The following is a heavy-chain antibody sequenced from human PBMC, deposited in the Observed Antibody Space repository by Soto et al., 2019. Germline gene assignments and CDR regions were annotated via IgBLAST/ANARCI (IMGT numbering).Heavy chain of an antibody. CDR3: ARYYYDYIWGSYRPPDY. Sequence: SETLSLTCTVSGGSISSSSYYWGWIRQPPGKRLEWIGSIYNSGSTYYNPSLKSRVTISVDTSKNQFSLNLCSVTAADTAVYYCARYYYDYIWGSYRPPDYWGQGTLVTVS. D-gene: IGHD3-16*02. V-gene: IGHV4-39*01. CDR2: IYNSGST. J-gene: IGHJ4*02. CDR1: GGSISSSSYY.